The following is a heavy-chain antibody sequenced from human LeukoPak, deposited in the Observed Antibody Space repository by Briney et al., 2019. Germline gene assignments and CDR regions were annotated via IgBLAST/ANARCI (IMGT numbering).Heavy chain of an antibody. J-gene: IGHJ6*03. V-gene: IGHV3-21*04. CDR3: AKHLGDGSGSYYRPVHEYYMDV. CDR1: GFTFSSYS. CDR2: ISSSSSYI. Sequence: GGSLRLSCAASGFTFSSYSMNWVRQAPGKGLEWVSSISSSSSYIYYADSVKGRFTISRDNAKNSLYLQMNSLRAEDTAVYYCAKHLGDGSGSYYRPVHEYYMDVWGKGTTVTVSS. D-gene: IGHD3-10*01.